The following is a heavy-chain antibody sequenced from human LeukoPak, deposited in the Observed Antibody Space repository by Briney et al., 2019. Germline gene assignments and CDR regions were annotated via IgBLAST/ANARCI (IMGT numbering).Heavy chain of an antibody. Sequence: PGGSLRLSCAASGFTFSSYGMHWVRQAPGKGLEWVAVIWYDGSNKYYADSVKGRFTISRDNSKNTLYLQMNSLRAEDTAVYYCARDRRKTYGGAFDIWGQGTMVTVSS. J-gene: IGHJ3*02. V-gene: IGHV3-33*01. CDR3: ARDRRKTYGGAFDI. D-gene: IGHD2-8*01. CDR1: GFTFSSYG. CDR2: IWYDGSNK.